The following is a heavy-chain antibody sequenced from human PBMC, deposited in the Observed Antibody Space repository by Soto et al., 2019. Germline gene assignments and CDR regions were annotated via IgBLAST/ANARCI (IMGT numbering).Heavy chain of an antibody. CDR2: INTDGSFR. Sequence: EVQLVESGGGLVQPGGSLRLSCTASGFTFSNHWMHWVRQGPGQGLVWVSRINTDGSFRDYADSVRGRFTISRDNAKNTLILQMNSLRAEDTAVYYCVRGTSAWSSKDYWGQGTLVTVSS. CDR1: GFTFSNHW. V-gene: IGHV3-74*01. J-gene: IGHJ4*02. CDR3: VRGTSAWSSKDY. D-gene: IGHD6-19*01.